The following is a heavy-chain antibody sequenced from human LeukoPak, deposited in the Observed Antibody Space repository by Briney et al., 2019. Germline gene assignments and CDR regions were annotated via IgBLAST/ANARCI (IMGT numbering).Heavy chain of an antibody. Sequence: GGSLRLSCAASGFTFSSYGMSWVRQAPGKGLEWVSTISTSGAATYYADSVKGRFTISRDNSKNTLYLQMNSLRADDTAVYYCAKKGYAGQGTYSYYFDYWGQGTLVTVSS. CDR1: GFTFSSYG. CDR3: AKKGYAGQGTYSYYFDY. D-gene: IGHD3-10*01. J-gene: IGHJ4*02. V-gene: IGHV3-23*01. CDR2: ISTSGAAT.